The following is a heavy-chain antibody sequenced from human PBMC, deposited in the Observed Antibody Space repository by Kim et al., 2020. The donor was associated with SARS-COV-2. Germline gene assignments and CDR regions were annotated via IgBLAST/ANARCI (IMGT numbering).Heavy chain of an antibody. J-gene: IGHJ4*02. CDR1: GYTFTSYG. CDR2: ISAYNGNT. D-gene: IGHD2-8*02. CDR3: ARESDGVCYSSFNVQCPQMEQFDY. Sequence: ASVKVSCKASGYTFTSYGISWVRQAPGQGLEWMGWISAYNGNTNYAQKLQGRVTMTTDTSTSTAYMELRSLRSDDTAVYYCARESDGVCYSSFNVQCPQMEQFDYWGQGTLVTVSS. V-gene: IGHV1-18*01.